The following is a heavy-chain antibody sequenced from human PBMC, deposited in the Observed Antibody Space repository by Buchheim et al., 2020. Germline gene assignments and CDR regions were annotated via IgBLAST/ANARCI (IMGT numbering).Heavy chain of an antibody. J-gene: IGHJ4*02. Sequence: EVGLLESGGSLAQPGGSLILSCAASGFTFTSYLMMWVRQGPGKGLECVSTINGRGDNTYYADSVKGRFIISRDTSRKHIYVRMDSLRVEDTAIYYCAKVGSSAYFFESWGRGTL. CDR2: INGRGDNT. CDR3: AKVGSSAYFFES. CDR1: GFTFTSYL. V-gene: IGHV3-23*01.